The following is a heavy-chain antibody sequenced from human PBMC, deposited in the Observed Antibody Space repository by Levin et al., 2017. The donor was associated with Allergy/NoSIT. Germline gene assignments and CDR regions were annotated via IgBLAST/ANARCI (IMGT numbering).Heavy chain of an antibody. Sequence: GGSLRLSCAASGFTFSSYGMHWVRQAPGKGLEWVAVISYDGSNKYYADSVKGRFTISRDNSKNTLYLQMNSLRAEDTAVYYCAKEPAGRGDVYYWGQGTLVTVSS. V-gene: IGHV3-30*18. CDR2: ISYDGSNK. CDR3: AKEPAGRGDVYY. D-gene: IGHD2-8*01. J-gene: IGHJ4*02. CDR1: GFTFSSYG.